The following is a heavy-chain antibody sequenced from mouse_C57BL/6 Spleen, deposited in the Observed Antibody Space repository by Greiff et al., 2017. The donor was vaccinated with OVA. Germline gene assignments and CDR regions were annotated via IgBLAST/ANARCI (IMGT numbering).Heavy chain of an antibody. J-gene: IGHJ4*01. CDR3: TVPSLITTVVNYYAMDY. CDR1: GFTFSNYW. Sequence: EVQVVESGGGLVQPGGSMKLSCVASGFTFSNYWMNWVRQSPEKGLEWVAQIRLKSDNYATHYAESVKGRFTISRDDSKSSVYLQMNNLRAEDTGIYYCTVPSLITTVVNYYAMDYWGQGTSVTVSS. CDR2: IRLKSDNYAT. V-gene: IGHV6-3*01. D-gene: IGHD1-1*01.